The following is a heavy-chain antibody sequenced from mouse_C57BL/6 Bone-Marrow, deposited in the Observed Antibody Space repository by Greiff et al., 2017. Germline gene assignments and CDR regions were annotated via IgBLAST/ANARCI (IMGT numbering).Heavy chain of an antibody. D-gene: IGHD2-2*01. CDR1: GYTFTDYY. CDR3: ARSWLDAMDY. CDR2: INTDNGGT. Sequence: VQLQQSGPVLVKPGASVKMSCKASGYTFTDYYMNWVKQSHGKSLEWIGVINTDNGGTSSNQQFKGKATLTVDKCSSTAYMELNSLTSVDSAVYYCARSWLDAMDYWGQGTSVTVSS. J-gene: IGHJ4*01. V-gene: IGHV1-19*01.